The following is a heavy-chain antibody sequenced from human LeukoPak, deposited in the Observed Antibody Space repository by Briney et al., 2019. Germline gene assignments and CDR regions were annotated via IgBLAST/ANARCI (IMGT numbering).Heavy chain of an antibody. CDR1: GGSISSYY. Sequence: SETLSLTCTVSGGSISSYYWRWIRQPPGKGLEWIGYIYYSGSTNYNPSLKSRVTISVDTSKNQFSLKLSSVTAADTAVYYCARLYSYGPGGAFDIWGQGTMATVSS. D-gene: IGHD5-18*01. J-gene: IGHJ3*02. V-gene: IGHV4-59*01. CDR2: IYYSGST. CDR3: ARLYSYGPGGAFDI.